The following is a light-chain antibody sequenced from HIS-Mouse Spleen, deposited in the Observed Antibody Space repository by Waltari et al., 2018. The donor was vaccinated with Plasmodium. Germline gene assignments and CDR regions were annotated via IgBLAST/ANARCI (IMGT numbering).Light chain of an antibody. Sequence: AIRMTQSPPSLSASTGDRVPITCRASQGISIYLAWYQQKPGKAPKLLIYAASTLQSGVPSRFSGSGSGTDFTLTISCLQSEDFATYYCLQDYNYPYTFGQGTKLEIK. CDR3: LQDYNYPYT. J-gene: IGKJ2*01. CDR1: QGISIY. V-gene: IGKV1-8*01. CDR2: AAS.